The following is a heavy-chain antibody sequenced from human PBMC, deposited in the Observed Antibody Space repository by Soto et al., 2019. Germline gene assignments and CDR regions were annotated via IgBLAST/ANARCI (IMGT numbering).Heavy chain of an antibody. J-gene: IGHJ5*02. CDR3: TRDASRDSRVRGWFHX. V-gene: IGHV3-21*01. D-gene: IGHD5-18*01. CDR1: GFTFRSFT. CDR2: ISSNSAYI. Sequence: GGSLRLSFAASGFTFRSFTMNWVRQAPGKGLEWVSTISSNSAYIYYRDALRGRFTISIDNAKNSLHLQMNSLRAEDTAVYYCTRDASRDSRVRGWFHXWGPGTLVTVSX.